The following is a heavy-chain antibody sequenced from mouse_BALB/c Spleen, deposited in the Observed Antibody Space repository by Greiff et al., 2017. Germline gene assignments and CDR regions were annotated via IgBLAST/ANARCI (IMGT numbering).Heavy chain of an antibody. Sequence: QVQLKQPGAELVKPGASVKLSCKASGYTFTSYWMHWVKQRPGQGLEWIGEIDPSDSYTNYNQKFKGKATLTVDKSSSTAYMQLSSLTSEDSAVYYCARSVPQFAYWGQGTLVTVSA. V-gene: IGHV1-69*02. CDR2: IDPSDSYT. J-gene: IGHJ3*01. CDR3: ARSVPQFAY. CDR1: GYTFTSYW.